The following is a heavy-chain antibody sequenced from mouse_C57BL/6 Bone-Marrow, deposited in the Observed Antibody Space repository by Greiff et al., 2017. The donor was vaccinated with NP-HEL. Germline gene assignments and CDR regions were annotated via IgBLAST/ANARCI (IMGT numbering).Heavy chain of an antibody. Sequence: VQLQQSGAELVRPGASVTLSCKASGYTFTDYEMHWVKQTPVHGLEWIGAIDPETGGTAYNQKFKGKAILTADKSSSTAYMELRSLTSEDSAVYYCTRKGFLYAMDYWGQGTSVTVSP. CDR1: GYTFTDYE. CDR3: TRKGFLYAMDY. V-gene: IGHV1-15*01. CDR2: IDPETGGT. J-gene: IGHJ4*01.